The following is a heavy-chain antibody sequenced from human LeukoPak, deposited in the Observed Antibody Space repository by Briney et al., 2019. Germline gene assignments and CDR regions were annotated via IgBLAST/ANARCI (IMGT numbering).Heavy chain of an antibody. CDR3: ARGAESGYDYLATPIHLDY. V-gene: IGHV4-59*08. CDR2: IYYSGST. Sequence: SETLSLTCTVSGGSISSYYWSWIRQPPGKGLEWIGYIYYSGSTNYSPSLKSRVTISVDTSKNQFSLKLSSVTAADTAVYYCARGAESGYDYLATPIHLDYWGQGTLVTVSS. J-gene: IGHJ4*02. D-gene: IGHD5-12*01. CDR1: GGSISSYY.